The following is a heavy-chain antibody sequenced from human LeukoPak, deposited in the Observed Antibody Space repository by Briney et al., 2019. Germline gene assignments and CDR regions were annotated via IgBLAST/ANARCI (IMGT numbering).Heavy chain of an antibody. CDR1: GGSFSGYY. CDR3: ARGYGLSP. V-gene: IGHV4-34*01. CDR2: INRSGST. Sequence: SETLSLTCAVYGGSFSGYYWSWIRQPPGKGLEWIGEINRSGSTNYNPSLKSPVTISADTSKTQFSLKLSSVTSADPAVYSCARGYGLSPWGQGTLVTVSS. J-gene: IGHJ5*02. D-gene: IGHD3-16*02.